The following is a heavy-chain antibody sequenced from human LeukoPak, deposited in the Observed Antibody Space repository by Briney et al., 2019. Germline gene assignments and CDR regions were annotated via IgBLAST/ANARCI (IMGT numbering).Heavy chain of an antibody. CDR2: INPNSGGT. J-gene: IGHJ4*02. V-gene: IGHV1-2*02. Sequence: ASVKVSCKASGYTFTSYGISWVRQAPGQGLEWMGWINPNSGGTNYAQKFQGRVTMTRDTSISTAYMELSRLRSDDTAVYYCARDRSGSGWTDYWGQGTLVTVSS. CDR1: GYTFTSYG. D-gene: IGHD1-26*01. CDR3: ARDRSGSGWTDY.